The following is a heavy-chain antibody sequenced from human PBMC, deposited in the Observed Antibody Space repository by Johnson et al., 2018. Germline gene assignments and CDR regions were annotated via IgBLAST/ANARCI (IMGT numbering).Heavy chain of an antibody. Sequence: QVQLVQSGAEVKKPGASVKVSCKASGYTFTSYDITWVRQATGQGLEWMGWMDPNSGKTGYAQKFQGRVTITRNTSISTAHRELSSLISEDTAVYYCARGRREVAVRPGNFQHWGQGTLVTVSS. CDR1: GYTFTSYD. CDR3: ARGRREVAVRPGNFQH. CDR2: MDPNSGKT. J-gene: IGHJ1*01. V-gene: IGHV1-8*01. D-gene: IGHD6-19*01.